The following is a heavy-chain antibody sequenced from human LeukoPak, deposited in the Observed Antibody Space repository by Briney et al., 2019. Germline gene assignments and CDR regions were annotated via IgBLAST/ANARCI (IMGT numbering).Heavy chain of an antibody. V-gene: IGHV3-30-3*01. CDR3: ARGAPEYCSGGSCYSEYFQH. D-gene: IGHD2-15*01. CDR1: GFTFSSYA. CDR2: ISYDGSNK. J-gene: IGHJ1*01. Sequence: GGSLRLSCAASGFTFSSYAMSWVRQAPGKGLEWVAVISYDGSNKYHADSVKGRFTISRDNSKNTLYLQMNSLRAEDTAVYYCARGAPEYCSGGSCYSEYFQHWGQGTLVTVSS.